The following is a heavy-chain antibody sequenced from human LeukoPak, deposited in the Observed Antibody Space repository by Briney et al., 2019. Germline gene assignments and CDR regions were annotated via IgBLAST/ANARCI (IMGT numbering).Heavy chain of an antibody. J-gene: IGHJ4*02. CDR1: GFTFSDYY. CDR3: ARGFSGDSNFDY. Sequence: RAGGSLRLSCAASGFTFSDYYMSWIRQAPGKGLEWVSYISSSSSYTNYADPVKGRFTISRDNAKNSLYLQMDSLRVEDTAVYYCARGFSGDSNFDYWGQGTLVTVSS. V-gene: IGHV3-11*06. CDR2: ISSSSSYT. D-gene: IGHD4-17*01.